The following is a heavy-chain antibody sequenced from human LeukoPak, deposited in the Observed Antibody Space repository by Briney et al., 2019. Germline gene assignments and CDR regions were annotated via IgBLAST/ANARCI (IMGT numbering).Heavy chain of an antibody. Sequence: SETLSLTCTVSGGSISSYYWSWIRQPPGKGLEWIGYIYYSGSTNYNPSLKSRVTISVDTSKNQFSLRLSSVTAADTAVYYCARHPWSSSYEHNWFVPWGQGTLVTVSS. CDR2: IYYSGST. V-gene: IGHV4-59*08. J-gene: IGHJ5*02. CDR3: ARHPWSSSYEHNWFVP. CDR1: GGSISSYY. D-gene: IGHD2-15*01.